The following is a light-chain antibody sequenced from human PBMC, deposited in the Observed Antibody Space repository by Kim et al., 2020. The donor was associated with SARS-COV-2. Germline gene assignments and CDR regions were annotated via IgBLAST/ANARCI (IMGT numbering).Light chain of an antibody. J-gene: IGLJ3*02. V-gene: IGLV3-9*01. CDR1: NIVTKN. Sequence: SYELTQPLSVSVALGQTARITCGGNNIVTKNVHWYQQKPGQAPVLVMYRDTNRPSGIPERVSGSNSGNTATLTISRAQAGDEADYYCQVWDSSTWVFGGGTQLTVL. CDR2: RDT. CDR3: QVWDSSTWV.